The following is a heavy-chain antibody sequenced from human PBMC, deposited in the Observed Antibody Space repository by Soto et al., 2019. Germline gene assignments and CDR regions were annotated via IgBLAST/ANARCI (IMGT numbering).Heavy chain of an antibody. J-gene: IGHJ6*03. CDR1: GFTFSSYS. CDR2: ISSSSSTI. Sequence: GGSLRLSCAASGFTFSSYSMNWVRQAPGKGLEWVSYISSSSSTIYYGDSVKGRFTISRDKAKNSLYLQMNSLRAEDTAVYYCARDLNGYSSGRYYYYYMDVWGKGTTVTVSS. CDR3: ARDLNGYSSGRYYYYYMDV. V-gene: IGHV3-48*01. D-gene: IGHD6-19*01.